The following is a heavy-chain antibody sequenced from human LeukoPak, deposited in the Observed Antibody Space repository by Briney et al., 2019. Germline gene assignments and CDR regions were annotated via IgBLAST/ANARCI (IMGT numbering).Heavy chain of an antibody. Sequence: SETLSLTCSVAGYSINNGYNWGWVRQPPGKGLERIGSISHIGSTYYNPSLESRVTISLDTSKNQFSLELSSVTAADTAVYYCARTYINFNIYFDPWGQGTLVTVSS. J-gene: IGHJ5*02. CDR3: ARTYINFNIYFDP. CDR2: ISHIGST. D-gene: IGHD4-11*01. CDR1: GYSINNGYN. V-gene: IGHV4-38-2*02.